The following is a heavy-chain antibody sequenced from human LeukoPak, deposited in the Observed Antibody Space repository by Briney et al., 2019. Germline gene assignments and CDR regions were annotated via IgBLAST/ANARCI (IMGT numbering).Heavy chain of an antibody. CDR3: ARALNVVGAIRFDY. V-gene: IGHV4-59*13. J-gene: IGHJ4*02. CDR2: IYYSGST. CDR1: GGSISSYY. Sequence: SETLSLTCTVSGGSISSYYWSWIRQPPGKGLEWIGYIYYSGSTNYNPSLKSRVTISVDTSKNQFSLKLSSVTAADTAVYYCARALNVVGAIRFDYWGQGTLVTVSS. D-gene: IGHD1-26*01.